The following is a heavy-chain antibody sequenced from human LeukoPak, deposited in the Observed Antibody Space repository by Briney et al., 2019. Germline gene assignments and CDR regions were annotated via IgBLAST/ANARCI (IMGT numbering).Heavy chain of an antibody. V-gene: IGHV3-30*18. J-gene: IGHJ6*03. CDR3: AKYPGGFTGIVNYYHMDV. CDR1: VYTFSNYG. Sequence: GGSLRLSCAASVYTFSNYGMHWVRQAPGKGLEWVAVISYDGSNNYYAYAVKGRFTISRDNSKNTLFLQMNSLRAEDTALYYCAKYPGGFTGIVNYYHMDVWGKGTTVTVSS. D-gene: IGHD1-26*01. CDR2: ISYDGSNN.